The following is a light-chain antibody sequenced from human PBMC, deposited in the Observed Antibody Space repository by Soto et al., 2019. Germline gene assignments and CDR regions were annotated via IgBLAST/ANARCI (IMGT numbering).Light chain of an antibody. V-gene: IGKV2-28*01. J-gene: IGKJ1*01. CDR2: LGS. CDR3: QQRSNWPT. Sequence: DIVMTQSPLSLPVTPGEPASISCRSSQSLLHTNGYNYLDWYLQKPGQSPQVLIYLGSNRATGIPARFSGSGSGTDFTLTISSLEPEDFAVYYCQQRSNWPTFGQGTKVDIK. CDR1: QSLLHTNGYNY.